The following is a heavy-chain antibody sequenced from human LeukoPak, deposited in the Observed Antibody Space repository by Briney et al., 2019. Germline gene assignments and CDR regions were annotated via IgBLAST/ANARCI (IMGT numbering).Heavy chain of an antibody. Sequence: GGSLRLSCAASGFTVCSNYMNWVRQAPGKGLEWVSVIYGGGNIYYADSVKGRFAISRDNSKNTLYLQMNSLRAEDTAVYYCARGAGYNYPYYFDYWGQGTLVTVSS. J-gene: IGHJ4*02. CDR2: IYGGGNI. D-gene: IGHD5-24*01. CDR3: ARGAGYNYPYYFDY. V-gene: IGHV3-53*01. CDR1: GFTVCSNY.